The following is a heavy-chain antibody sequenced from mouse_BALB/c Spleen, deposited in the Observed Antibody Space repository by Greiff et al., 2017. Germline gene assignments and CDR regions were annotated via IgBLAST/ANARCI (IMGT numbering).Heavy chain of an antibody. CDR2: ISSGGSYT. V-gene: IGHV5-9-4*01. CDR3: ARNSEGLRRGAWFAY. Sequence: EVQVVESGGGLVKPGGSLKLSCAASGFTFSSYAMSWVRQSPEKGLEWVAEISSGGSYTYYPNTVTGRFTFSRDNAKNTLYLEMSSLRSEDTAMYYCARNSEGLRRGAWFAYWGQGTLVTVSA. CDR1: GFTFSSYA. D-gene: IGHD2-2*01. J-gene: IGHJ3*01.